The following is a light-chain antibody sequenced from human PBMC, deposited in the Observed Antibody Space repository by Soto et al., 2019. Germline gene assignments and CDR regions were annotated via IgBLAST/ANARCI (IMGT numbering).Light chain of an antibody. CDR2: KAS. CDR3: QQYNSYPIT. J-gene: IGKJ5*01. V-gene: IGKV1-5*03. Sequence: DIPMTQSPSTLSASVGDRVTITCRASQSISSWLAWCQQKPGKAPKLLIYKASSLESGVPSRFSGSGSGTEFTLTISSLQPDDFATYYCQQYNSYPITFGQGTRLEIK. CDR1: QSISSW.